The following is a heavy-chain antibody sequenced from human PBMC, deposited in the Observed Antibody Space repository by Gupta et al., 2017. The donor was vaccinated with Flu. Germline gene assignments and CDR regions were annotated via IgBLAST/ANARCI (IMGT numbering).Heavy chain of an antibody. CDR3: ATARDGGQLFGY. Sequence: EVQLLESGGGLVQPGGSLRLSCAASGFTFRAFAMTWVRQAPGRGLEWVSSIRGDNFATWYADSVRGRFSISRDNFENTVTMQMDNLGVEDTAVYYCATARDGGQLFGYWGQGTPVTVSS. V-gene: IGHV3-23*01. CDR1: GFTFRAFA. J-gene: IGHJ4*02. CDR2: IRGDNFAT. D-gene: IGHD5-18*01.